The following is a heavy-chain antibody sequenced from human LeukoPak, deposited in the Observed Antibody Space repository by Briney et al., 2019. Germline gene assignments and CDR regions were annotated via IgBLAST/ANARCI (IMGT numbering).Heavy chain of an antibody. D-gene: IGHD6-13*01. V-gene: IGHV1-2*02. Sequence: RGASVKVSCKASGYTFTGYYMHWVRQAPGQGLEWMGWINPNSGGTNYAQKFQGRVTMTRDTSISTVYMEVSRLRSDDTAMYYCAREDNSWLDYWGQGTLVTVSS. J-gene: IGHJ4*02. CDR3: AREDNSWLDY. CDR1: GYTFTGYY. CDR2: INPNSGGT.